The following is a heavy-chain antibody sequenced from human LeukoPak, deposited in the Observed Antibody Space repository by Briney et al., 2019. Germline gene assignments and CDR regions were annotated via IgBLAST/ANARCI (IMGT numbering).Heavy chain of an antibody. D-gene: IGHD3-3*01. CDR3: ARGLNDSWTGENY. Sequence: PSETLSLTCAVYDGSFSGYYWSWIRQPPGKGLEWIGEINHSGSTDYNPSLKSRVTISLDTSKSQSSLKVRYVTAADTAVYYCARGLNDSWTGENYWGQGTLVTVSS. V-gene: IGHV4-34*01. J-gene: IGHJ4*02. CDR2: INHSGST. CDR1: DGSFSGYY.